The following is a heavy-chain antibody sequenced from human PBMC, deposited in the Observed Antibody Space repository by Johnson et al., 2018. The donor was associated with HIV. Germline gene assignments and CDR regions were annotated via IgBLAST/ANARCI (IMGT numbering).Heavy chain of an antibody. CDR2: INRDGSEK. CDR1: QFTFGRYG. J-gene: IGHJ3*02. V-gene: IGHV3-7*05. Sequence: VQLVESGGGVVQPGRSLRLSCAVSQFTFGRYGMHWVRQAPGKGLAWVANINRDGSEKTYVDSVKGRFTIYRDNAKKSLYLQMNSLRAEDTAVYYCASPYSYGLDDAFDIWGQGTMVTVSS. CDR3: ASPYSYGLDDAFDI. D-gene: IGHD5-18*01.